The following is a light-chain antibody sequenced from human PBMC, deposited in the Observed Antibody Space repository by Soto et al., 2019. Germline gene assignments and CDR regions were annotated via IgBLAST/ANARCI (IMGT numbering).Light chain of an antibody. CDR3: QQYNKWPLT. Sequence: EIVMTQSPATLSVSPGERATLSCTASQSVSSNFAWYQQKPGHAPRLLIFHGSTRATGIPARFSGSGSGTEFTLTISSLQSEDFAVYYCQQYNKWPLTFGGGTKMEIK. V-gene: IGKV3D-15*01. CDR2: HGS. CDR1: QSVSSN. J-gene: IGKJ4*01.